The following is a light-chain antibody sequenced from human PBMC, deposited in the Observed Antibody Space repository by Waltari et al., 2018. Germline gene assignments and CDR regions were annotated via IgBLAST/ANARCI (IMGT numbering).Light chain of an antibody. CDR2: DAS. V-gene: IGKV3-11*01. J-gene: IGKJ3*01. CDR1: QSVTSY. Sequence: EIVLTQSPATLSLSPGDRATLSCRASQSVTSYLAWYQQKPGQAPRLLIYDASNRATDIPARFSGSGSGTDFTLTISSLEPEDFAVYYCQQRSNWLFTFGPGTKVGLK. CDR3: QQRSNWLFT.